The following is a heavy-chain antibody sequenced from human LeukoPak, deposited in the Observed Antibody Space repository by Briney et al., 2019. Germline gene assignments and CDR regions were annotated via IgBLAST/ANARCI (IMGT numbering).Heavy chain of an antibody. CDR3: ARDTIQPGLIDD. V-gene: IGHV3-48*04. CDR1: GVTCSLYA. D-gene: IGHD2-2*01. CDR2: INSGGDAI. Sequence: GGSLRLSCAASGVTCSLYARNWVREAPGEGLEWVSYINSGGDAIHYAASVKGRFPISRDDARNTLYLQLSSLRAEDTAVYYCARDTIQPGLIDDWGQGTLVTVSS. J-gene: IGHJ4*02.